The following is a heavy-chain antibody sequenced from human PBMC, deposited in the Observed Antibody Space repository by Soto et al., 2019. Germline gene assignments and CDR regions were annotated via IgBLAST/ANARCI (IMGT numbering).Heavy chain of an antibody. V-gene: IGHV3-23*01. CDR3: AKDEGRYCSGGSCYPFDY. CDR1: GFTFSSYA. J-gene: IGHJ4*02. Sequence: EVQLLESGGGLVQSGGSLRLSCAASGFTFSSYAMSWVRQAPGKGLEWVSAISGSGGSTYYADSVKGRFTISRDNSKNTLYLQMNSLRAEDTAVYYCAKDEGRYCSGGSCYPFDYWGQGTLVTVSS. CDR2: ISGSGGST. D-gene: IGHD2-15*01.